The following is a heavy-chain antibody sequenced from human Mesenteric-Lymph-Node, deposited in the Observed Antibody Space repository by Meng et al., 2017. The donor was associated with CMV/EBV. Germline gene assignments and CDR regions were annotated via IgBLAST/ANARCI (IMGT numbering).Heavy chain of an antibody. J-gene: IGHJ6*02. Sequence: GESLKISCAASGFPFSTYGMHWVRQAPGKGLEWVAFIRSDGNKKYYGDSVKGRFTISRDNSKNTLYLQMNSLRAEGTAVYYCARVRIAARPRAPYYYGMDVWGQGTTVTVSS. V-gene: IGHV3-30*02. CDR1: GFPFSTYG. CDR3: ARVRIAARPRAPYYYGMDV. D-gene: IGHD6-6*01. CDR2: IRSDGNKK.